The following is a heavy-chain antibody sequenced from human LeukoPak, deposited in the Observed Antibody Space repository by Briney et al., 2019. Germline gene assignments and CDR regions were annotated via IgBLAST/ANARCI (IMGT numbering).Heavy chain of an antibody. CDR3: AREGTGTTVTTGYADAFDI. Sequence: PSETLSLTCTVSGGSISSYYWSWIRQPPGKGLEWIGYIYYSGSTNYNPSLKSRVTISVDTSKNQLSLKLSSVTAADTAVYYCAREGTGTTVTTGYADAFDIWGQGTMITVSS. V-gene: IGHV4-59*01. CDR1: GGSISSYY. J-gene: IGHJ3*02. CDR2: IYYSGST. D-gene: IGHD4-17*01.